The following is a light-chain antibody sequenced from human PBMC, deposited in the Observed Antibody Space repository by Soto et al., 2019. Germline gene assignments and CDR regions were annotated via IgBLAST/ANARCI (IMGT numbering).Light chain of an antibody. J-gene: IGLJ2*01. CDR1: NSNLGAGYD. V-gene: IGLV1-40*01. CDR2: GNR. CDR3: QSYHSGNVV. Sequence: QSVLTQPPSVSGAPGQRVTISCTGNNSNLGAGYDVHWYQQLPGAAPKLVIFGNRNRPSGVPERFSGSIDSSSNSASLTISGLKTDDEADYYCQSYHSGNVVFGGGTKLTVL.